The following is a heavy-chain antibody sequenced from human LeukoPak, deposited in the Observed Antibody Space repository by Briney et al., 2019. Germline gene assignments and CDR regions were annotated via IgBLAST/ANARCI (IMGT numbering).Heavy chain of an antibody. CDR2: IYWDDDK. Sequence: SGPTLVKPTQTLTLTCTFSGFSLSTSGVGVGWIRQPPGKALEWLALIYWDDDKRYSPSLKSRLTITKDTSKNQVVLTMTNMDPVDTATYHCAHKPCCSPYNWFDPWGQGTLVTVSS. V-gene: IGHV2-5*02. CDR1: GFSLSTSGVG. D-gene: IGHD2-15*01. CDR3: AHKPCCSPYNWFDP. J-gene: IGHJ5*02.